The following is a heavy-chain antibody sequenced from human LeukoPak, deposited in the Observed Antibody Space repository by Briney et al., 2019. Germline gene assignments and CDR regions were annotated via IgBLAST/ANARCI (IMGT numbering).Heavy chain of an antibody. CDR1: GCSFTNYW. J-gene: IGHJ4*02. V-gene: IGHV5-51*01. CDR2: IYPGDSDA. Sequence: GEALKISWKGSGCSFTNYWIGWVRQVPGKGLKWMGIIYPGDSDARYSPSFQGQVTISADKSISTAYLQWSSLKASDTAMYYCARRRDLYSGSYYPFDYWGQGTLVTVPS. D-gene: IGHD1-26*01. CDR3: ARRRDLYSGSYYPFDY.